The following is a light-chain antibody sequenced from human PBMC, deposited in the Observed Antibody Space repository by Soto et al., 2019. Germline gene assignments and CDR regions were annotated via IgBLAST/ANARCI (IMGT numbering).Light chain of an antibody. J-gene: IGLJ1*01. CDR2: EVN. Sequence: QSALTQPASVSGSPGQSITISCSGTSSNVGSYKLVSWYQQHPGKAPKLMIFEVNKRPSGVSNRFSGSKSGNTASLTISGLKVEDEADYYCCSSGGSPTYVVGTGTTLTVL. V-gene: IGLV2-23*02. CDR3: CSSGGSPTYV. CDR1: SSNVGSYKL.